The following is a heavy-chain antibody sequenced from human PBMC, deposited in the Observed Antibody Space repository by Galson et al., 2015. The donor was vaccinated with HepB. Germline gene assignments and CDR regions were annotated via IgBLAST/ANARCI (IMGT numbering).Heavy chain of an antibody. Sequence: SLRLSCAASGFTVSSNYMNWVRQAPGKGLEWVSVIYSGGSTYYADSVKGRFTISRDNSKNTVYLQMNSLRAEDTAVYYCARDGDSSSWLLNPFDYWGQGTLVTVSS. CDR3: ARDGDSSSWLLNPFDY. CDR1: GFTVSSNY. D-gene: IGHD6-13*01. J-gene: IGHJ4*02. V-gene: IGHV3-66*01. CDR2: IYSGGST.